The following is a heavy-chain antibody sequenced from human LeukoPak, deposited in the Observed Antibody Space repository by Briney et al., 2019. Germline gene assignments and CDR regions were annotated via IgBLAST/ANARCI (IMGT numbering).Heavy chain of an antibody. D-gene: IGHD3-3*01. V-gene: IGHV4-61*08. Sequence: SQTLSLTCSVSGGSTSSGGYYWSWIRQHPGKGLEWIGYIYYSGSTNYNPSLKSRVTISVDTSKNQFSLKLSSVTAADTAVYYCARVQLRFLEWPQQFPHYYFDYWGQGTLVTVSS. CDR1: GGSTSSGGYY. CDR3: ARVQLRFLEWPQQFPHYYFDY. J-gene: IGHJ4*02. CDR2: IYYSGST.